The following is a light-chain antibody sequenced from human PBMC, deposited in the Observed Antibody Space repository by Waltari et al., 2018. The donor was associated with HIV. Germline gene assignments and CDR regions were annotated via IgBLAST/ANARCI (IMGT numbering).Light chain of an antibody. J-gene: IGLJ3*02. CDR1: SLRNYF. V-gene: IGLV3-19*01. Sequence: SSVLTQDPAVSVALGQTVRISCQGDSLRNYFASWYQQKPGQAPVLVMYAKNSQPSGNPTRCSGSNAGNTESVTIAGAQAEDEADYFCNTRDSSGNHLYWVFGGGNKLTVL. CDR3: NTRDSSGNHLYWV. CDR2: AKN.